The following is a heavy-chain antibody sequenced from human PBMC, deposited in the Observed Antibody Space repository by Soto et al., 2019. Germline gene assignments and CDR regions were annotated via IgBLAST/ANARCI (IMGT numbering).Heavy chain of an antibody. CDR1: GCSISSGGYY. D-gene: IGHD3-16*01. J-gene: IGHJ6*02. V-gene: IGHV4-31*03. CDR2: IYYSGST. Sequence: SETLSLPCPVSGCSISSGGYYWSWIRQHPGKGLEWIGYIYYSGSTYYNPPLKSRVTISVDTSKNQFSLKLSSVTAADTAVYYCARVRRITTKRYYYYYYGMDVWGQGTTVTVSS. CDR3: ARVRRITTKRYYYYYYGMDV.